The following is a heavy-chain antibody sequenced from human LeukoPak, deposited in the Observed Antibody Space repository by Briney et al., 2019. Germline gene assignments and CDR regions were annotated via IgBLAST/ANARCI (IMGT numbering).Heavy chain of an antibody. CDR3: ARGPYYYDSSGYRSGISY. D-gene: IGHD3-22*01. CDR1: GYSISSGYY. V-gene: IGHV4-38-2*02. Sequence: SETLSLTCTVSGYSISSGYYWGWMRQPPGKGLEWIGSIYHSGSTYYNPSLKSRVTISVDTSKNQFSLKLSSVTAADTAVYYCARGPYYYDSSGYRSGISYWGQGTLVTVSS. J-gene: IGHJ4*02. CDR2: IYHSGST.